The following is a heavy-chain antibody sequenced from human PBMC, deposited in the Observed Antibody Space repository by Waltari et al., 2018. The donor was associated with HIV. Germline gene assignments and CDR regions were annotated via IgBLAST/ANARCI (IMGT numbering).Heavy chain of an antibody. Sequence: VESGGGVVQPGKSLRLSCAASGFTFSNFGMHWVRQAPGKGLEWVALISNDGSKKYYADSVKGRFTISRANSKNTLYLQMNSLRPDDTAVYYCVRALGDYWGQGTLVTISS. CDR2: ISNDGSKK. V-gene: IGHV3-30-3*01. J-gene: IGHJ4*02. D-gene: IGHD7-27*01. CDR3: VRALGDY. CDR1: GFTFSNFG.